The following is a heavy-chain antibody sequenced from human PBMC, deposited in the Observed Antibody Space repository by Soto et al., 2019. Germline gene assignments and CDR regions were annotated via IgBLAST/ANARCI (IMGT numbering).Heavy chain of an antibody. CDR3: TRNILTAYYSDL. CDR1: GFTFNSYS. CDR2: ITYNSAYI. V-gene: IGHV3-21*01. Sequence: EVQLVESGGGLVKPGGSLRLSCAASGFTFNSYSMNWVRQAPGKGLEWVSSITYNSAYIYYADSVKGRFTISRDNAKNSLYLQMNSLRAEDTAVYYCTRNILTAYYSDLWGRGTLVTVSS. J-gene: IGHJ2*01. D-gene: IGHD3-9*01.